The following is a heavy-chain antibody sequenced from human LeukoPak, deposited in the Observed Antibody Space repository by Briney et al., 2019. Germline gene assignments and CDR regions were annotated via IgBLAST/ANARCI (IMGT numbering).Heavy chain of an antibody. V-gene: IGHV4-59*01. D-gene: IGHD1/OR15-1a*01. J-gene: IGHJ4*02. CDR2: IYSSGST. CDR1: GGSISTYY. CDR3: ARRGITGTWYYFDY. Sequence: SETLSLTCTVSGGSISTYYWSWIRQPPGKGLEWIGYIYSSGSTNYNPPLRSRVTISVDTSKNQFSLKLSSVTAADTAVYYCARRGITGTWYYFDYWGQGTLVTVSS.